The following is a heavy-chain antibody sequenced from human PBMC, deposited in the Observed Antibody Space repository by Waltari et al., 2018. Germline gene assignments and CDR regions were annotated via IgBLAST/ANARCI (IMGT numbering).Heavy chain of an antibody. J-gene: IGHJ5*02. CDR3: ARGPVVYNWFDP. CDR2: INHSGST. Sequence: QVQLQQWGAGLLKPSETLSLTCAVYGGSFSGYYWSWIRQPPGKGLEWIGEINHSGSTNYNPSLKSRVTISVDTSKNQFSLKLSSVTAADTAVYYCARGPVVYNWFDPWGQGTLVTVSS. CDR1: GGSFSGYY. D-gene: IGHD3-22*01. V-gene: IGHV4-34*01.